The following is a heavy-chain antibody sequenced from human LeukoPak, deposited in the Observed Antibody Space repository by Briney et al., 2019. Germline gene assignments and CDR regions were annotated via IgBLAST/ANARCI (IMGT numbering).Heavy chain of an antibody. Sequence: GGSLRLSCAASGLTFSSYSMNWVRQAPGKGLEWVSSISSSSSYIYYADSVKGRFTISRDNAKNSLYLQMNSLRAEDTAVYYCARGIVVVPAAFPGYWGQGTLVTVSS. D-gene: IGHD2-2*01. J-gene: IGHJ4*02. CDR3: ARGIVVVPAAFPGY. V-gene: IGHV3-21*01. CDR2: ISSSSSYI. CDR1: GLTFSSYS.